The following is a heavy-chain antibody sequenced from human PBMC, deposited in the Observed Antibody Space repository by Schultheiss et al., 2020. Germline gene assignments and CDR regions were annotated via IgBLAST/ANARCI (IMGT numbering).Heavy chain of an antibody. CDR2: INHSGST. J-gene: IGHJ6*02. CDR1: GGSFSGYY. D-gene: IGHD6-6*01. V-gene: IGHV4-34*01. Sequence: SETLSLTCAVYGGSFSGYYWSWIRQPPGKGLEWIGEINHSGSTNYNPSLKSRVTISVDTSKNQFSLKLSSVTAADTAVYYCARGPGIAAPPKNYYGMDVWGQGTTVTVSS. CDR3: ARGPGIAAPPKNYYGMDV.